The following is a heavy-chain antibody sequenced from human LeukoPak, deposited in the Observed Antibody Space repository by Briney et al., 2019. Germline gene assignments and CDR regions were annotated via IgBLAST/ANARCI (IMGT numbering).Heavy chain of an antibody. Sequence: SVKVSCKASGYTFTSYGISWVRQAPGQGLEWMGGIIPIFGTANYAQKFQGRVTITADESTSTAYMELSSLRSEDTAVYYCARDRTGTTSWYYYGMDVWGQGTTVTVSS. D-gene: IGHD1-7*01. CDR3: ARDRTGTTSWYYYGMDV. J-gene: IGHJ6*02. CDR2: IIPIFGTA. V-gene: IGHV1-69*13. CDR1: GYTFTSYG.